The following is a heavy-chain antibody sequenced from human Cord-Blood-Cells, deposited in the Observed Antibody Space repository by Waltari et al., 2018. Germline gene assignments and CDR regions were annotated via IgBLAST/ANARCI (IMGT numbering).Heavy chain of an antibody. CDR2: INHSGST. V-gene: IGHV4-34*01. D-gene: IGHD2-15*01. J-gene: IGHJ3*02. CDR1: GGSFSGYY. CDR3: ARVLPQNDAFDI. Sequence: QVQLQQWGAGLLKPSETLSLTCAVYGGSFSGYYWSWIRQPPGKGLEWIGEINHSGSTTYNPSLKSRVTISVDTSKNQFSLKLSSVTAADTAVYYCARVLPQNDAFDIWGQGTMVTVSS.